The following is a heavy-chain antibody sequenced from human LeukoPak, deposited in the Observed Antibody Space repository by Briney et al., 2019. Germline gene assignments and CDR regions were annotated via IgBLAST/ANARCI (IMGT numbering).Heavy chain of an antibody. V-gene: IGHV3-9*01. CDR3: AKEGYYDILAGYHTYSYYYMDV. J-gene: IGHJ6*03. CDR1: GFTFDDFA. CDR2: ISWNGANI. D-gene: IGHD3-9*01. Sequence: PGGSLRLSCAASGFTFDDFAMHWVRQVPGKALEWVSGISWNGANIDYADSVRGRFTISRDNAKNSLYLQMNSLRAEDTALYYCAKEGYYDILAGYHTYSYYYMDVWGKGTTVTVSS.